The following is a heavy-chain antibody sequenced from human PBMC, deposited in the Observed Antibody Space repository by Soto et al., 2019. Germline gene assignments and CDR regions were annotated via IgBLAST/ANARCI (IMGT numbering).Heavy chain of an antibody. CDR2: IYYSGST. Sequence: TLSLTCTVSGGSISSGGYYWSWIRQHPGKGLEWIGYIYYSGSTYYNPSLKSRVTISVDTSKNQFSLKLSSVTAADTAVYYCARADRTLYDSSGYYHYWGQGTLVTVSS. J-gene: IGHJ4*02. D-gene: IGHD3-22*01. CDR1: GGSISSGGYY. CDR3: ARADRTLYDSSGYYHY. V-gene: IGHV4-31*03.